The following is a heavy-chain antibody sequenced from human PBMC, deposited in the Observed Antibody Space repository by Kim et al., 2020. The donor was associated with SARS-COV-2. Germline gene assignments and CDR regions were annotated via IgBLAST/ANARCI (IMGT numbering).Heavy chain of an antibody. J-gene: IGHJ4*02. Sequence: SETLSLTCTVSGYSISSGYYWGWIRQPPGKGLEWIGSIYHSGSTYYNPSLKSRVTISVDTSKNQFSLKLSSVTAADTAVYYCARDPGDYGDYGCLDYWGQGTLVTVSS. CDR2: IYHSGST. CDR1: GYSISSGYY. CDR3: ARDPGDYGDYGCLDY. D-gene: IGHD4-17*01. V-gene: IGHV4-38-2*02.